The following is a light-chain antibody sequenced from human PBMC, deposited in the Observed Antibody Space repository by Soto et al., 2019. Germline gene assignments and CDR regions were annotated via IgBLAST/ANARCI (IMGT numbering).Light chain of an antibody. CDR2: EVT. CDR3: RSYAGSKNRYV. V-gene: IGLV2-8*01. Sequence: QSALTQPPSASGSRGQSVTISCTGTSSDVGGYNFVSWYQQHPGKAPKLILYEVTKRPSGVPDRFSGSKSGNTASLTVSGLQTEDEAHDYCRSYAGSKNRYVFGTGTKVTVL. J-gene: IGLJ1*01. CDR1: SSDVGGYNF.